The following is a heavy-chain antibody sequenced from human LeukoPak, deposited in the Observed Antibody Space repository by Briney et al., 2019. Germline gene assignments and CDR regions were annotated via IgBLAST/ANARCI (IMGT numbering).Heavy chain of an antibody. Sequence: GGSLRLSCAASGFTFSSYEMNWVRQAPGKGLEWVSYISSSGSTIYYADSVKGRFTISRDNAKNSLYLQMNSLRAEDTAVYYCAGEAAYCGGDCYSGFDYWGQGTLVTVSS. D-gene: IGHD2-21*02. J-gene: IGHJ4*02. CDR1: GFTFSSYE. CDR3: AGEAAYCGGDCYSGFDY. V-gene: IGHV3-48*03. CDR2: ISSSGSTI.